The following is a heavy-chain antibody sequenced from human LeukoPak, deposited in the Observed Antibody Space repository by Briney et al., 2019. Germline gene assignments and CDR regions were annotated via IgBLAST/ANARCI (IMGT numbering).Heavy chain of an antibody. CDR1: GFTVSSNF. J-gene: IGHJ4*02. CDR2: ISGSGGST. Sequence: GSLRLSCAASGFTVSSNFMSWVRQAPGKGLEWVSAISGSGGSTYYADSVKGRFTISRDNSKNTLYLQMNSLRAEDTAVYYCAKGVRGTMVRGVTPPYFDYWGQGTLVTVSS. CDR3: AKGVRGTMVRGVTPPYFDY. D-gene: IGHD3-10*01. V-gene: IGHV3-23*01.